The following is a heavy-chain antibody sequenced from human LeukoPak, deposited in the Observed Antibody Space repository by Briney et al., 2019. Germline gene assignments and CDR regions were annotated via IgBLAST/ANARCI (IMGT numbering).Heavy chain of an antibody. CDR1: GFTFGSYS. Sequence: GGSRRLACAVAGFTFGSYSMNWVRQAQGKGREWDSSISSRSRYIYYGDLVKGRFTISRDNAKNSLYLQMYSLRAEDTAVYYCARSLPYCSSTSCYWVVSPIYYYYYGMDVWGQGTTVTVSS. CDR3: ARSLPYCSSTSCYWVVSPIYYYYYGMDV. CDR2: ISSRSRYI. J-gene: IGHJ6*02. V-gene: IGHV3-21*01. D-gene: IGHD2-2*01.